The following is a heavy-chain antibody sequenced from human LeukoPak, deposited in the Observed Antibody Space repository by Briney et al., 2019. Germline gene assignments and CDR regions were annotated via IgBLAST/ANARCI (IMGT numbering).Heavy chain of an antibody. D-gene: IGHD4-11*01. CDR1: GFTFSSYV. V-gene: IGHV3-30*04. CDR3: ARVNSKQYYYYYMDV. J-gene: IGHJ6*03. Sequence: PSGGSLRLSCAASGFTFSSYVMHWVRQAPGKGLEWVAIISYDGSNEYYADSVKGRFTISRDNSKNTLYLQMNSLRAADTAVYYCARVNSKQYYYYYMDVWGKGTTVTVSS. CDR2: ISYDGSNE.